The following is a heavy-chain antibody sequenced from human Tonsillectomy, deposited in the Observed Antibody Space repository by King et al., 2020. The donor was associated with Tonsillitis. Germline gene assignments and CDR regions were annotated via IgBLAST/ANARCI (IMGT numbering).Heavy chain of an antibody. CDR3: AKEALAVVGTGDFQH. CDR2: ISYDGSNK. Sequence: QLVQSGGGVVQPGRSLRVSCAASGFTFSSYGMHWVRQAPGKGLEWVAVISYDGSNKYYAESVKGRFTISRDNSKNTLYLQMNSLRAEDTAVYYCAKEALAVVGTGDFQHWCQGTLVTVSS. J-gene: IGHJ1*01. V-gene: IGHV3-30*18. CDR1: GFTFSSYG. D-gene: IGHD6-19*01.